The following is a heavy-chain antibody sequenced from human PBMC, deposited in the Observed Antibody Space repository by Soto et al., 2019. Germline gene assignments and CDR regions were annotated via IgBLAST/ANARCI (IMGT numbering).Heavy chain of an antibody. J-gene: IGHJ4*02. CDR2: IYYSGST. CDR3: ARHETYSSSDSFDY. V-gene: IGHV4-39*01. D-gene: IGHD6-6*01. Sequence: PSETLSLTCTVSGDSISSSSYYWGWIRQPPGKGLEWIGSIYYSGSTYYNPSLKSRVTISVDTSKNQFSLKLSSVTAADTAVYYCARHETYSSSDSFDYWGQGTLVTVSS. CDR1: GDSISSSSYY.